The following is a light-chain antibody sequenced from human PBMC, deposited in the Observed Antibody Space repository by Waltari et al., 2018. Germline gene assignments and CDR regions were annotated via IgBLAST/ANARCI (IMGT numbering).Light chain of an antibody. Sequence: SYELTQPPSVSVSPGQTASITCSGDELGDKYACWYQQKPGQSPVLVIYQDTKRPSGIPDRFSGSSSGNTATLTIRGTQAMDEAVYYCRAWDRGTWVFGGGTKLTVL. CDR2: QDT. V-gene: IGLV3-1*01. J-gene: IGLJ3*02. CDR3: RAWDRGTWV. CDR1: ELGDKY.